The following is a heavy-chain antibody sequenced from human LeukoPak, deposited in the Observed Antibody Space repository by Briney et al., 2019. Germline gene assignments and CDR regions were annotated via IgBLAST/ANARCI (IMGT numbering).Heavy chain of an antibody. CDR3: ASYSGWYPYYFDY. V-gene: IGHV4-59*01. D-gene: IGHD6-19*01. CDR2: IYYSGST. Sequence: PSETLSLTCTVSGGSISSYYWSWIRQPPGKGLEWIGYIYYSGSTKYNPSLRSRVTISVDTSKNQFSLKLSSVTAADTAVYYCASYSGWYPYYFDYWGQGTLVTVSS. J-gene: IGHJ4*02. CDR1: GGSISSYY.